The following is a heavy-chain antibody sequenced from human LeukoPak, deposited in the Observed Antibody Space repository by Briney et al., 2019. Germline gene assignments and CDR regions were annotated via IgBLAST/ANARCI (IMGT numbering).Heavy chain of an antibody. CDR2: INPNSGGT. D-gene: IGHD3-3*01. J-gene: IGHJ5*02. V-gene: IGHV1-2*02. CDR1: GYTFTGYY. Sequence: SVKVSCKASGYTFTGYYMHWVRQAPGQGLEWMGWINPNSGGTNYAQKFQGRVTMTRDASISTAYMELSRLRSDDTAVYYCARSKMDFWSGYYLTWGQGTLVTVSS. CDR3: ARSKMDFWSGYYLT.